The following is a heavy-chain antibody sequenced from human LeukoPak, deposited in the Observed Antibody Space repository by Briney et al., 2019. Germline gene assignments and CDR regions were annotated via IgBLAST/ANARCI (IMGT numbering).Heavy chain of an antibody. CDR2: INHSGST. D-gene: IGHD1-1*01. Sequence: SETLSLTCAVYGGSFSGYYWSWIRQPPGKGLEWIGEINHSGSTNYKPSLKSRVTISVDTSKNQFPLKLNSVTAADTAVYYCARWRTSRDYWGQGTLVTVSS. V-gene: IGHV4-34*01. J-gene: IGHJ4*02. CDR3: ARWRTSRDY. CDR1: GGSFSGYY.